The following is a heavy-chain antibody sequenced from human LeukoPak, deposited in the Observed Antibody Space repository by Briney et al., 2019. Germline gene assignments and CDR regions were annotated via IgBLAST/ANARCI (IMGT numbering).Heavy chain of an antibody. D-gene: IGHD1-26*01. CDR3: ARTYSIVGARGAFDI. V-gene: IGHV4-59*01. J-gene: IGHJ3*02. CDR1: GGSISSYY. CDR2: IYYSGST. Sequence: SETLSLTGTVPGGSISSYYWSWLRRLPGKGLEGLGYIYYSGSTNYNPSLKSRVTISVDTSKNQFSLKLSSVSAADTAVYYCARTYSIVGARGAFDIWGQGTMVTVSS.